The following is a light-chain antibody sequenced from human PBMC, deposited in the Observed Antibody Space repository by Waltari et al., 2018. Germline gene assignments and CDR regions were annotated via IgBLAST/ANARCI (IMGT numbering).Light chain of an antibody. J-gene: IGLJ2*01. V-gene: IGLV2-8*01. CDR3: CSYAGSNNL. CDR1: SSHVRSYNF. Sequence: QSALTQPPSASGSPGQSVTISFPGPSSHVRSYNFVSWSQQHPGKAPNLLIYEVPNRPSGVPDRFSGSKSGNTASLTVSGLQSEDEADYYCCSYAGSNNLFGGGTKLTVL. CDR2: EVP.